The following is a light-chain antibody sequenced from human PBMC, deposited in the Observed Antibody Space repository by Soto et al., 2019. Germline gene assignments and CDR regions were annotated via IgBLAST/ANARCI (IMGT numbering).Light chain of an antibody. J-gene: IGLJ2*01. CDR1: SNDVGSYKF. CDR2: EAS. CDR3: CSYACDSAFL. Sequence: QSALTQPASVSGSPGQSITISCTGSSNDVGSYKFVSWYQQYPGKTPKLIIYEASKRPAGVSSRFTGSKSGNTASLRISGLQDMDEADYYCCSYACDSAFLFGGGTKLTVL. V-gene: IGLV2-23*02.